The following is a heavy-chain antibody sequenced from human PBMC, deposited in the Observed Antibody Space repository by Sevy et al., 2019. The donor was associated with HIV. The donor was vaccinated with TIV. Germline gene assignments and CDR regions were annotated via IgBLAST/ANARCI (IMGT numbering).Heavy chain of an antibody. V-gene: IGHV4-59*02. J-gene: IGHJ4*02. CDR3: ARGGPNQQQLDYFDH. CDR1: GVSVSPYY. D-gene: IGHD1-1*01. CDR2: SGST. Sequence: QSQTLSLTCTVSGVSVSPYYWAWIRQPPGKGLECVAFSGSTNYNPSLKSRATTSVDTSKNQFSLKLSSVTAADTAIYYCARGGPNQQQLDYFDHWGQGTLVTVSS.